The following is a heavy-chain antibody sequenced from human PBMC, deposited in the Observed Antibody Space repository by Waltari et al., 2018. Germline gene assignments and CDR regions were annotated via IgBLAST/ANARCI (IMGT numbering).Heavy chain of an antibody. V-gene: IGHV3-7*01. CDR2: VKPDGSEQ. CDR1: GFTFSPYW. D-gene: IGHD3-3*01. CDR3: ARGDFWSGYFTDAFDI. Sequence: EVQLVESGGGLVQPGGSLRLSCAASGFTFSPYWMSWVRQAPGKGREWVANVKPDGSEQFYVDSVKGRFTISRDNAKNSLYLQMNSLRAEDTAVYYCARGDFWSGYFTDAFDIWGQGTMVTVSS. J-gene: IGHJ3*02.